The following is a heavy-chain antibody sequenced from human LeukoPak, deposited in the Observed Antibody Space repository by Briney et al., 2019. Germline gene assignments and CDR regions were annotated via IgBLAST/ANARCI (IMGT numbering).Heavy chain of an antibody. CDR3: ASNLYDTIDY. Sequence: SVKVSCKASGGTFSSYAISWARQAPGQGLEWMGGIIPIFGTANYAQKFQGRVTITADESTSTAYMELSSLRSEDTAVYYCASNLYDTIDYWGQGTLVTVSS. CDR1: GGTFSSYA. D-gene: IGHD3-22*01. V-gene: IGHV1-69*13. CDR2: IIPIFGTA. J-gene: IGHJ4*02.